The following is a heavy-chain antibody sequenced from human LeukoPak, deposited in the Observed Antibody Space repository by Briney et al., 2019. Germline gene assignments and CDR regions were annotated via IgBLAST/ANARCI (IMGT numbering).Heavy chain of an antibody. CDR1: GDSISSGDYY. J-gene: IGHJ5*02. CDR2: ISFSGST. V-gene: IGHV4-39*01. D-gene: IGHD2-2*01. Sequence: SQTLSLTCTVSGDSISSGDYYWSWIRQPPRKGLEWIGSISFSGSTYYNPSLKSRVTISIDTSKNQFSLSLSSVTAADTAVYYCARDQQYQRPAGWFDPWGQGTLVTVSS. CDR3: ARDQQYQRPAGWFDP.